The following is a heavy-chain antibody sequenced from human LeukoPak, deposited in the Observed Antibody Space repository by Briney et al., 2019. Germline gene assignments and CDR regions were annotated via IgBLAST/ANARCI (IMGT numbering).Heavy chain of an antibody. D-gene: IGHD3-10*01. CDR2: IKSKTDGGTT. CDR3: ARGVGSGSGSYYNPYYFDY. V-gene: IGHV3-15*01. CDR1: GFTFSNAW. Sequence: GGSLRLSCAASGFTFSNAWMSWVRQAPGKGLEWVGRIKSKTDGGTTDYAAPVKGRFTISRDNAKNSLYLQMNSLRAEDTAVYYCARGVGSGSGSYYNPYYFDYWGQGTLVTVSS. J-gene: IGHJ4*02.